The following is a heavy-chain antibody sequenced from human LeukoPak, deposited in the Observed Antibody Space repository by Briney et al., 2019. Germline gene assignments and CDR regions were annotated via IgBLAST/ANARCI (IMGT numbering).Heavy chain of an antibody. Sequence: SVKVSCKASGGTFSSYAISWVRQAPGQGLEWMGGIIPIFGTANYAQKFQGRVTITADESTSTAYMELSSLRSEDTAVYYCARKGSEIRCYFDYWGQGTLVTVSS. CDR1: GGTFSSYA. CDR2: IIPIFGTA. D-gene: IGHD5-24*01. J-gene: IGHJ4*03. V-gene: IGHV1-69*13. CDR3: ARKGSEIRCYFDY.